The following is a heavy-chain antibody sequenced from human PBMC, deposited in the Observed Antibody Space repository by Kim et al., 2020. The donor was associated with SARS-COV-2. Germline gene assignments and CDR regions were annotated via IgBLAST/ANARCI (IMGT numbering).Heavy chain of an antibody. D-gene: IGHD3-22*01. J-gene: IGHJ4*02. CDR3: ERKGGSNYYDSSGYTPELDDDY. CDR1: GYTFTSYG. Sequence: ASVKVSCKASGYTFTSYGISWVRQAPGQGLEWMGWISAYNGNTNYAQKLQARVTMTTDTSTSTAYMELRSLRSYVTAVYYCERKGGSNYYDSSGYTPELDDDYWGQGTLVTVSS. CDR2: ISAYNGNT. V-gene: IGHV1-18*01.